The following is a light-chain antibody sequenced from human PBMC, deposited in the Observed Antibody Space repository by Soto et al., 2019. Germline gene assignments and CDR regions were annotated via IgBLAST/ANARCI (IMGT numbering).Light chain of an antibody. J-gene: IGKJ2*01. CDR2: KAS. Sequence: DIQMTQSPSTLSASVGDRVTITCRASQTIGSSLAWYQQKPGKAPKLLISKASSLQSGVTSRFRGSGSGTEFTLTISSLQPDDFATYFCQQFNRYFGQGTKLEIK. V-gene: IGKV1-5*03. CDR3: QQFNRY. CDR1: QTIGSS.